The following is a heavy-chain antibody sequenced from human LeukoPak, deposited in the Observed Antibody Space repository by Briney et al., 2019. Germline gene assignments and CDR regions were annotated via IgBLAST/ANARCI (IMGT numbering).Heavy chain of an antibody. CDR1: GGSISSYY. CDR3: ARGGTYYGSGSYYNAPPDY. J-gene: IGHJ4*02. D-gene: IGHD3-10*01. Sequence: PSETLSLTCTVSGGSISSYYWSWIRQPPGKGLEGIGYIYYSGSTNYNPSLKSRVTISVDTSKNQFSLKLSSVTAADTAVYYCARGGTYYGSGSYYNAPPDYWGQGTLVTVSS. V-gene: IGHV4-59*01. CDR2: IYYSGST.